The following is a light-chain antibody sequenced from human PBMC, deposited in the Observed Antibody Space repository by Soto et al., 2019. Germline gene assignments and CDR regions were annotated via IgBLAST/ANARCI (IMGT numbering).Light chain of an antibody. CDR3: QQYNSYSWT. CDR1: QGISSY. Sequence: AIRMTQSPSSFSASTGDRVTITCRSSQGISSYLAWYQQKPEKAPKLLIYAASTLESGVPSRFSGSRSGTEFTLTITTLQPDDFATYYCQQYNSYSWTFGHGTKVDIK. J-gene: IGKJ1*01. CDR2: AAS. V-gene: IGKV1-8*01.